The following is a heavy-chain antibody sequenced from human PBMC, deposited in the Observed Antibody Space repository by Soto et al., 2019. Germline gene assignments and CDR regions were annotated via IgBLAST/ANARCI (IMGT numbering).Heavy chain of an antibody. J-gene: IGHJ6*04. CDR3: TTGSVEGV. Sequence: EVQLVESGGGLVKPGGSLRLSCAASGFTFNTAWMNWVRQAPGEGLEWVGRIKTSADGGATDYAAPVQGRFTISRDDSKNALYLHMNSLKTEETAVYYCTTGSVEGVWGEGTTVTVSS. D-gene: IGHD2-15*01. CDR1: GFTFNTAW. CDR2: IKTSADGGAT. V-gene: IGHV3-15*07.